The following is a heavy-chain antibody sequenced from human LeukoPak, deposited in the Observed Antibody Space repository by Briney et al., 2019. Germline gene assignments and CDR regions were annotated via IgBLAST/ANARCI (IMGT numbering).Heavy chain of an antibody. CDR3: AGAEPRGIIWYPY. CDR2: IYHSGST. J-gene: IGHJ4*02. Sequence: SETLSLTCAVSGASISSNNWWWSWVRQPPGKGLEWIGEIYHSGSTNYNPSLKSRVTMSVDKSKNQSSLKLSSVTAADTAVYYCAGAEPRGIIWYPYWGQGTLVTVSS. D-gene: IGHD6-13*01. CDR1: GASISSNNW. V-gene: IGHV4-4*02.